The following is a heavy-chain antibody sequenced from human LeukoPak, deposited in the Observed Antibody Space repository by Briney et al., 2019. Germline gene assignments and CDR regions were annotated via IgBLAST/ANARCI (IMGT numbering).Heavy chain of an antibody. CDR1: GFTFSTYA. CDR3: AREYPFDP. D-gene: IGHD2-2*01. J-gene: IGHJ5*02. Sequence: GGSLRLSCAASGFTFSTYAVNWVRQAPGKGLEWVSVIYSGGSTYYADSVKGRFTISRDNSKNTLYLQMNSLRAEDTAVYCCAREYPFDPWGQGTLVTVSS. V-gene: IGHV3-66*01. CDR2: IYSGGST.